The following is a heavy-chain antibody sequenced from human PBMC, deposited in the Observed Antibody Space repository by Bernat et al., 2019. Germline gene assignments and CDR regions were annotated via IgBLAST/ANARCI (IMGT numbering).Heavy chain of an antibody. CDR3: ARAGRICGVNCLPR. J-gene: IGHJ1*01. V-gene: IGHV3-21*02. CDR1: GFTFSDFT. D-gene: IGHD2-21*02. Sequence: QLVESGGGQVKPGGSLRLSCAVSGFTFSDFTMNWVRQAPGNGLEWVSSISSSSSNIYYADSVKGRFTIFRDNAKNSLYLQMNSLRAEDTAVYYCARAGRICGVNCLPRWGQGTLVTVSS. CDR2: ISSSSSNI.